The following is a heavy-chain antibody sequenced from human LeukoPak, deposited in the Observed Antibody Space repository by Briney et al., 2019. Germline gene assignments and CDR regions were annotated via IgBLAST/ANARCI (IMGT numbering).Heavy chain of an antibody. CDR3: AIQTRFDP. CDR1: GFTVSSNY. CDR2: ISGSGGST. V-gene: IGHV3-23*01. J-gene: IGHJ5*02. D-gene: IGHD4-11*01. Sequence: GGSLRLSCAASGFTVSSNYMSWVRQAPGKGLEWVSAISGSGGSTYYADSVKGRFTISRDNSKNTLYLQMNSLRAEDTAVYYCAIQTRFDPWGQGTLVTVSS.